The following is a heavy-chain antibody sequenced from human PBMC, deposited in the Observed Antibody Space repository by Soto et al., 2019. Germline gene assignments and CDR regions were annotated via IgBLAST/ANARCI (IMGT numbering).Heavy chain of an antibody. CDR3: AREGQELRD. CDR2: IFHDGRT. D-gene: IGHD6-13*01. V-gene: IGHV4-4*02. J-gene: IGHJ4*01. Sequence: QVQLQESGPGLVKPSGTLSLTCAVSGASISSTNWWSWVRQFPGKGLEWIGEIFHDGRTNYNPSLXXRXDXXVDKSKNHFSLELTSVTAADTAIYYCAREGQELRDWGHGTLVTVSS. CDR1: GASISSTNW.